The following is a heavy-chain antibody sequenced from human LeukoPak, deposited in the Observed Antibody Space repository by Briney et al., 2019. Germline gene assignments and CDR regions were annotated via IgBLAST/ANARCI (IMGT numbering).Heavy chain of an antibody. J-gene: IGHJ4*02. CDR3: ARVPGPYTTSRFDF. CDR2: IDPDSGGT. Sequence: ASVKVSCKTSGYTFTGYYLHWVRQAPGQRPEWMGRIDPDSGGTHYGQKFQGRVTVTRDTSITAVYMELSGLTSDDTAVYYCARVPGPYTTSRFDFWGQGTLVTVSS. D-gene: IGHD2-2*02. V-gene: IGHV1-2*02. CDR1: GYTFTGYY.